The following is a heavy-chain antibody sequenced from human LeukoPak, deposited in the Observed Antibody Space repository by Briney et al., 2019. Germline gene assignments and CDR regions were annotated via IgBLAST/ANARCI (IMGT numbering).Heavy chain of an antibody. CDR3: HPLAYITD. CDR2: IKNDGNS. J-gene: IGHJ4*02. Sequence: PGGSLRLSCTVSGFTFSSRWMHWVRQAPGKGLVWVAVIKNDGNSNYADSVKGRFIASRDDARNTVYLQMSSLRADDTAVYYCHPLAYITDWGQGTLVIVSS. V-gene: IGHV3-74*01. D-gene: IGHD3-10*01. CDR1: GFTFSSRW.